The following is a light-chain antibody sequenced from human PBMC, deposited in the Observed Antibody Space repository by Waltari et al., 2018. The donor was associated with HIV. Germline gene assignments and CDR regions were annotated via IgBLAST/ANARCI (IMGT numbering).Light chain of an antibody. J-gene: IGKJ4*01. CDR1: QSVSSN. CDR2: GAS. CDR3: QQYNNWPPKGLT. Sequence: ERVMKQSPANLSVSPGERATLACRARQSVSSNLAWYHQKPGQAPRLLIYGASTRASGIPARFRGSGSGTEFTLTISSLQSEDFAVYYCQQYNNWPPKGLTFGGGTKVEIK. V-gene: IGKV3-15*01.